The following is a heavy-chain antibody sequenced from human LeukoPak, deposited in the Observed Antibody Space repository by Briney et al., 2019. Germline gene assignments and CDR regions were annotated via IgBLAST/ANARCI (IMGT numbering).Heavy chain of an antibody. Sequence: GGSLRLSCAASGFTFSSYSMNWVRQAPGKGLEWVSSISSSSSYIYYADSVKGRFTISRDNAKNSLYLQMNSLRAEDTAVYYCARVLGSSGYYRHKWGQGTLVTVSS. CDR3: ARVLGSSGYYRHK. D-gene: IGHD3-22*01. CDR2: ISSSSSYI. J-gene: IGHJ4*02. CDR1: GFTFSSYS. V-gene: IGHV3-21*01.